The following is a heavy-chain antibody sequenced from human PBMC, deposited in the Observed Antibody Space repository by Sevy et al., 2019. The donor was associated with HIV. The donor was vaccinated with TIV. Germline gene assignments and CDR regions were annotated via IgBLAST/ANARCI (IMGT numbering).Heavy chain of an antibody. J-gene: IGHJ4*02. Sequence: GGSLRLSCAASGFSISGYGMHWVRQAPGKGLEWVAVIWYDGTNREYADSVKGRFTISRDNAKNTLYLQMNGLGVEDRAVYYCAREDIRVAGIGYYFHSWGQGTLVTVSS. CDR1: GFSISGYG. CDR3: AREDIRVAGIGYYFHS. CDR2: IWYDGTNR. D-gene: IGHD6-19*01. V-gene: IGHV3-33*01.